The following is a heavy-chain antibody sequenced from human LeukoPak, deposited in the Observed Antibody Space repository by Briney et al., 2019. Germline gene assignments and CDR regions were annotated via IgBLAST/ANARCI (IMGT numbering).Heavy chain of an antibody. J-gene: IGHJ4*02. CDR1: GGSISSYY. V-gene: IGHV4-59*08. CDR3: ARHENGYGYYFDY. CDR2: IYYSGST. Sequence: SETLSLACTVSGGSISSYYWSWIRQPPGKGLEWIGYIYYSGSTNYNPSLKSRVTISVDTSKNQFSLKLSSVTAADTAVYYCARHENGYGYYFDYWGQGTLVTVSS. D-gene: IGHD2-2*03.